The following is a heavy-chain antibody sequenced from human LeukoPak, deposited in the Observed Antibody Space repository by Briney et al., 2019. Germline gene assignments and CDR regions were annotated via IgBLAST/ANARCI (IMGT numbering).Heavy chain of an antibody. CDR2: ISSDGSST. CDR1: GFTFRNHW. CDR3: ARDQRVTGRPDIDY. Sequence: GGSLRLSCAASGFTFRNHWMHWVRQTPGKGLVWVSRISSDGSSTTYADSVKGRFTNSRDNAKNTLYLQMNNLRAEDTAMYYCARDQRVTGRPDIDYWGQGTLVIVSS. V-gene: IGHV3-74*03. J-gene: IGHJ4*02. D-gene: IGHD6-6*01.